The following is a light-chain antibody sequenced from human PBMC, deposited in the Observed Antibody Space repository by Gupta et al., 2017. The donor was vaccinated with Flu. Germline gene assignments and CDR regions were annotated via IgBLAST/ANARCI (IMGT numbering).Light chain of an antibody. CDR2: GAS. V-gene: IGKV3-15*01. CDR1: QGVSSD. Sequence: EIVMAQSPSILSVSPGERATLSCRASQGVSSDLDWYQHKPGQAPRLLIYGASSRATGVPARFSVSGSGTKFTLTISSLQSEDFAVYYCQQYNKWPPLTFGGGTKVEIK. CDR3: QQYNKWPPLT. J-gene: IGKJ4*01.